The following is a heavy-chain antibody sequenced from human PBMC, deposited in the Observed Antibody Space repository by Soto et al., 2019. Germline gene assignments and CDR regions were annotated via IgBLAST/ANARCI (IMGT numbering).Heavy chain of an antibody. CDR2: ISASGYST. J-gene: IGHJ5*02. CDR3: AKDPRSSYSSWFAP. V-gene: IGHV3-23*01. CDR1: GFAFSNYG. Sequence: GGSLRLSCAASGFAFSNYGLSWVRQAPGKGPEWVSAISASGYSTYYADSVKGRFTVSRDNSKNTLYLQMNSLRAEDTAVYYCAKDPRSSYSSWFAPWGQGTLVTVSS. D-gene: IGHD4-4*01.